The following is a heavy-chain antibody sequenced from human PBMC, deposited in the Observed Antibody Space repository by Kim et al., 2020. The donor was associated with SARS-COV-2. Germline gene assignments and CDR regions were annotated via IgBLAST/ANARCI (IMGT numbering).Heavy chain of an antibody. J-gene: IGHJ6*02. V-gene: IGHV3-74*01. CDR3: ARGGYGPYYGMDV. Sequence: GGSLRLSCAASGFTFSSYWMHWVRQAPGKGLVWVSRINSDGSSTSYADSVKGRFTISRDNAKNTLYLQMNSLRAEDTAVYYCARGGYGPYYGMDVWGQGTTVTVSS. CDR1: GFTFSSYW. D-gene: IGHD5-18*01. CDR2: INSDGSST.